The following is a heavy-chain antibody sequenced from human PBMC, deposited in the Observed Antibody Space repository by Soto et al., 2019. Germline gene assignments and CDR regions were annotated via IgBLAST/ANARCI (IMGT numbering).Heavy chain of an antibody. D-gene: IGHD2-2*01. Sequence: PSETLSLTYTVSGGSISSYYWSWIRQPPGKGLEWIGYIYYSGSTNYNPSLKSRVTISVDTSKNQFSLKLSSVTAADTAVYYCARWVVVPAATASHWFDPWGQGTLVNVSS. V-gene: IGHV4-59*01. CDR3: ARWVVVPAATASHWFDP. J-gene: IGHJ5*02. CDR1: GGSISSYY. CDR2: IYYSGST.